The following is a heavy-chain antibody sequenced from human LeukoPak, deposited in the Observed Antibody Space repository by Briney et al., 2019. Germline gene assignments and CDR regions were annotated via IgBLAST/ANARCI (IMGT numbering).Heavy chain of an antibody. J-gene: IGHJ4*02. D-gene: IGHD4-23*01. CDR3: ARGYGGNSSFDY. V-gene: IGHV4-31*03. Sequence: PSETLSLTCTVSGGSISSGGYYWSWIRQHPGKGLEWIGYIYYSGSTYYNPSLKSRVTISVDTSKNQFSLKLSSVTAADTAVYYCARGYGGNSSFDYWGQGTLVTVSS. CDR1: GGSISSGGYY. CDR2: IYYSGST.